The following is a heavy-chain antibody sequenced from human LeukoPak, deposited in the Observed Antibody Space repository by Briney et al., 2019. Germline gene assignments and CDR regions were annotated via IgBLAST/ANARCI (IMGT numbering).Heavy chain of an antibody. V-gene: IGHV3-72*01. CDR2: TRNYAESYTT. J-gene: IGHJ4*02. CDR3: VPADKQ. CDR1: GFTFSDHY. Sequence: PGGSLRLSCAASGFTFSDHYMDWVRQAPGKGLEWVGRTRNYAESYTTEYAASVKGRFTISRDNAKSTLYLRMTSLRAEDTAIYYCVPADKQWGQGTLVTVSS.